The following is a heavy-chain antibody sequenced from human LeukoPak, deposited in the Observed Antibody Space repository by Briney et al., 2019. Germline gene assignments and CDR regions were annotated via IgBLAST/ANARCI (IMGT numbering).Heavy chain of an antibody. D-gene: IGHD2-2*01. J-gene: IGHJ5*02. CDR2: ISSSGSTI. Sequence: AGGSLRLSCAASGFTFSDYYMSWIRQAPGKVLEWVSYISSSGSTIYYADSVKGRFTISRDNAKNSLYLQMNSLRAEDTAVYYCARERRGYCSSTSCSWFDPWGQGTLVTVSS. CDR3: ARERRGYCSSTSCSWFDP. CDR1: GFTFSDYY. V-gene: IGHV3-11*04.